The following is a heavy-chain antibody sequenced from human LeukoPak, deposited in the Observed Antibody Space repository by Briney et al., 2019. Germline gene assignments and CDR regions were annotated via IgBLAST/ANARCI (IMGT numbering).Heavy chain of an antibody. Sequence: PGGSLRLSCAASGFTFSSYSMNWVRQAPGKGLEWVSSISSSSSYIYYADSVKGRFTISRDNAKNSLYLQMNSLRAEDTAVYYCARDLGATDYYYGMDVWGQGTTVTVSS. J-gene: IGHJ6*02. CDR2: ISSSSSYI. D-gene: IGHD1-26*01. CDR3: ARDLGATDYYYGMDV. V-gene: IGHV3-21*01. CDR1: GFTFSSYS.